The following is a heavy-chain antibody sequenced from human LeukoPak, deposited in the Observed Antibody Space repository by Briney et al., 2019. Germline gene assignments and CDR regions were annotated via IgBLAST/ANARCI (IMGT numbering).Heavy chain of an antibody. CDR3: ARVLNDYGARDDY. V-gene: IGHV3-30*03. D-gene: IGHD4-17*01. CDR2: ITYDGYYK. J-gene: IGHJ4*02. Sequence: GGSLRLSCAASGFTFTNYGMHWVRQAPGKGLEWVALITYDGYYKYYSDSVKGRFTISSDTSKNTLYLQMNSLRAEDTAVYYCARVLNDYGARDDYWGQGTLVTASS. CDR1: GFTFTNYG.